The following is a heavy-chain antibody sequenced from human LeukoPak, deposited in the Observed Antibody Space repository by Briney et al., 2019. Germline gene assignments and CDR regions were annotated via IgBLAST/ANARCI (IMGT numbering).Heavy chain of an antibody. V-gene: IGHV3-30-3*01. J-gene: IGHJ6*03. CDR1: GFTFSSYA. D-gene: IGHD6-13*01. CDR3: ARDDRVAAIYYYYYMDA. CDR2: ISYDGSNK. Sequence: GGSLRLSCAASGFTFSSYAMHWVRQAPGKGLEWVAVISYDGSNKYYADSVKGRFTISRDNSKNTLYLQMNSLRAEDTAVYYCARDDRVAAIYYYYYMDAWGKGTTVTVSS.